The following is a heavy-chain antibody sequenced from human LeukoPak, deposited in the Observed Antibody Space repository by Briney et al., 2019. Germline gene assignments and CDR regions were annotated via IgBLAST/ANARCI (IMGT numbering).Heavy chain of an antibody. V-gene: IGHV3-23*01. CDR1: GFTFSSYA. J-gene: IGHJ6*02. CDR3: AKDRTSGSFLYYGMDV. D-gene: IGHD3-10*01. CDR2: ISGSGGST. Sequence: GGSLRLSCAASGFTFSSYAMSWVRQAPGKWLEWVSAISGSGGSTYYADSVKGRFTISGDNSKNTLYLQMNSLRAEDTAVYYCAKDRTSGSFLYYGMDVWGQGTTVTVSS.